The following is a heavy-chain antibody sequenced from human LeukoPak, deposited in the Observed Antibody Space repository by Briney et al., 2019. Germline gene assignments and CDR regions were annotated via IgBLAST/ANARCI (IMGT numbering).Heavy chain of an antibody. CDR2: INFSGGNT. V-gene: IGHV3-23*01. CDR3: ARDIEFST. CDR1: GFTFSDSA. J-gene: IGHJ3*01. D-gene: IGHD3-3*02. Sequence: GGSLRLSCAASGFTFSDSAMNWVRQAPGKGLEWLSLINFSGGNTYYADSMKGRFTISRDNSKDALYLQMDSLRAEDTAIYYCARDIEFSTWGLGTMVTVSS.